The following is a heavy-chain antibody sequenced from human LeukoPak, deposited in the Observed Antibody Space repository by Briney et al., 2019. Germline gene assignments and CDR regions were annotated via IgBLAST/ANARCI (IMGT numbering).Heavy chain of an antibody. D-gene: IGHD1-26*01. CDR2: INPNSGGT. CDR3: ARESGSPSWFDP. V-gene: IGHV1-2*02. CDR1: GYTFTGYY. J-gene: IGHJ5*02. Sequence: ASVKVSCKASGYTFTGYYMRWVRQAPGQGLEWMGWINPNSGGTNYAQKFQGRVTMTRDTSISTAYMELSRLRSDDTAVYYCARESGSPSWFDPWGQGTLVTVSS.